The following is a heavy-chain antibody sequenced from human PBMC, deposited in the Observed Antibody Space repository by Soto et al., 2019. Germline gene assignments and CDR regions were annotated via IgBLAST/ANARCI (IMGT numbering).Heavy chain of an antibody. D-gene: IGHD6-6*01. J-gene: IGHJ6*02. CDR1: GGTFSSYA. V-gene: IGHV1-69*13. CDR2: IIPIFGTA. CDR3: ARERPAAARREVYYYYGMDV. Sequence: ASVKVSCKASGGTFSSYAISWVRQAPGQGLEWMGGIIPIFGTANYAQKFQGRVTITADESTSTAYMELSSLRSEDTAVYYCARERPAAARREVYYYYGMDVWGQGTTVTVSS.